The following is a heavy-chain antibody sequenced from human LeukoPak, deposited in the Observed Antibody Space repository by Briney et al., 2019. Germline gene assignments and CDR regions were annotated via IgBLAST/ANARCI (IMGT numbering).Heavy chain of an antibody. Sequence: PGGSLRLSCAASGFTLSSNYMSWVRQAPGKGLEWVSVIYSGGSTYYADSVKGRFTISRDNSKNTLYLQMNSLRAEDTAVYYCARPKGRWELLLDYWGQGTLVTVSS. D-gene: IGHD1-26*01. CDR3: ARPKGRWELLLDY. V-gene: IGHV3-66*04. J-gene: IGHJ4*02. CDR1: GFTLSSNY. CDR2: IYSGGST.